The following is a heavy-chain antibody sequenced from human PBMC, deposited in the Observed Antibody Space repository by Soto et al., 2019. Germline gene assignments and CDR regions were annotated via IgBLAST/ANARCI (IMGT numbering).Heavy chain of an antibody. D-gene: IGHD1-26*01. CDR3: ARDRRARGSYSLYYYYGMDV. Sequence: ASVKVSCKASGYTFTSYGISWVRQAPGQGLEWMGWISAYNGNTNYAQKLQGRVTMTTDTSTSTAYMELRNLRSDDTAVYYCARDRRARGSYSLYYYYGMDVWGQGTTVTVSS. V-gene: IGHV1-18*01. J-gene: IGHJ6*02. CDR2: ISAYNGNT. CDR1: GYTFTSYG.